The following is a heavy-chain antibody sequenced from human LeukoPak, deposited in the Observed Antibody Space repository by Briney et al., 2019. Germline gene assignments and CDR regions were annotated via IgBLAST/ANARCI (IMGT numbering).Heavy chain of an antibody. CDR2: ISAGDST. Sequence: GGSPRLSCAASGFTFSSYAMSWVRQAPGKGLEWVSTISAGDSTYYPDSVKGRFIISRGNSKNTLYLQMNSLRAEDTALYYCAKPRGLGIVGAHFDYWGQGTLVTVSS. CDR3: AKPRGLGIVGAHFDY. V-gene: IGHV3-23*01. J-gene: IGHJ4*02. D-gene: IGHD1-26*01. CDR1: GFTFSSYA.